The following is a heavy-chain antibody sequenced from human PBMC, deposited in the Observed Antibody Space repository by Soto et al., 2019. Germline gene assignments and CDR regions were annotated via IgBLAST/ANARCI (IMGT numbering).Heavy chain of an antibody. V-gene: IGHV3-48*02. CDR1: GFNFSAYS. CDR3: AREFAGAVDY. D-gene: IGHD3-16*01. Sequence: EVQLVESGGGLVKPGGSLRLSCAASGFNFSAYSMNWVRQAPGKGLEWASYISGSSSSIYHADSVKGRFTISRDNAKNSVYLQMNSLRDEDTAVYYCAREFAGAVDYWGQGTLVTVSS. CDR2: ISGSSSSI. J-gene: IGHJ4*02.